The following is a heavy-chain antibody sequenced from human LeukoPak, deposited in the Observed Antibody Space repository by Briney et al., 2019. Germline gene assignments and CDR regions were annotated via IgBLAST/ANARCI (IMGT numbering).Heavy chain of an antibody. CDR1: GFTFSSYA. Sequence: GGSLRLSCAASGFTFSSYAMSWVRQPPGKGLEWVSAINGSGGSTYYADSVKGRSTISRATSNNTLYLQMNSLTAEATAVYYCAKADRADLLWLGELLVYYYYYMDVWGKGTTVTVS. V-gene: IGHV3-23*01. CDR2: INGSGGST. CDR3: AKADRADLLWLGELLVYYYYYMDV. D-gene: IGHD3-10*01. J-gene: IGHJ6*03.